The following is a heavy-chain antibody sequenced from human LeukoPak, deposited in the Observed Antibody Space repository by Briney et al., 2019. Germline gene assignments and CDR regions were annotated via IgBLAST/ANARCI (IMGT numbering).Heavy chain of an antibody. Sequence: GGSLRLSCEASGFTFSSHSMTWVRQAPGKTLEWISYIGHTGSPAHYADSVRGRFTISRDNAKNSLYLQMNILTVEDTAVYYCARDQRPYCGGECYCAIALWGRGTLVTVSS. D-gene: IGHD2-21*01. V-gene: IGHV3-48*01. CDR1: GFTFSSHS. CDR2: IGHTGSPA. J-gene: IGHJ3*01. CDR3: ARDQRPYCGGECYCAIAL.